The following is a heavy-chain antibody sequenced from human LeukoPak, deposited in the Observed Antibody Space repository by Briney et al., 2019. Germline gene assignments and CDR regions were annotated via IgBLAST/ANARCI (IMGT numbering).Heavy chain of an antibody. J-gene: IGHJ6*03. D-gene: IGHD4-11*01. Sequence: GGSLRLSCAASGFTFSGYTMTWVRQAPGKGLEWVSSISSTGTYIYYAASQKGRFTISRDNAKNSLFLQMHSLRAEDTAVYYCARICTVTTWEPYYNYMDVWGKGTTVTVSS. V-gene: IGHV3-21*01. CDR1: GFTFSGYT. CDR3: ARICTVTTWEPYYNYMDV. CDR2: ISSTGTYI.